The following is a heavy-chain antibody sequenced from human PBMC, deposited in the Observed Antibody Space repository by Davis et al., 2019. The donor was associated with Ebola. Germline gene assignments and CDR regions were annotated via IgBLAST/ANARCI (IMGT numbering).Heavy chain of an antibody. CDR3: ARTSIAAAGTPYYYYYYGMDV. CDR1: GGSTSAYY. J-gene: IGHJ6*04. CDR2: IYYSGST. Sequence: SETLSLTCTVSGGSTSAYYWSWIRQPPGKGLEWIGYIYYSGSTNYNPSLKSRVTISVDTSKNQFSLKLSSVTAADTAVYYCARTSIAAAGTPYYYYYYGMDVWGKGTTVTVSS. D-gene: IGHD6-13*01. V-gene: IGHV4-59*01.